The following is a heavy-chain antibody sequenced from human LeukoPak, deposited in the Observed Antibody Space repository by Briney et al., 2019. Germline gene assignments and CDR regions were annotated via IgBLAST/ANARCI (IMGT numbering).Heavy chain of an antibody. CDR2: INPNSGGT. V-gene: IGHV1-2*02. J-gene: IGHJ4*02. CDR1: GYTFTSYD. D-gene: IGHD1-26*01. CDR3: ARDLGGARDY. Sequence: ASVKVSCKASGYTFTSYDINWVRQATGQGLEWMGWINPNSGGTNYAQKFQGRVTMTRDTSISTAYMELSRLRSDDTAVYYCARDLGGARDYWGQGTLVTVSS.